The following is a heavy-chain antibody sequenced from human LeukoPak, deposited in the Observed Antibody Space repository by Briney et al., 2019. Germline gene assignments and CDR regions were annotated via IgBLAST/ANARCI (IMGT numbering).Heavy chain of an antibody. Sequence: GGSLRLSCTASGFTFGDYAMSWVRQAPGKGLEWVGFIRSKAYGGTTEYAASVKGRFTISRDDSKSTAYLQMNSLKTEDTAVYYCTSGITIFGVVISYYYNGMDVWGQGTTVTVSS. CDR3: TSGITIFGVVISYYYNGMDV. CDR2: IRSKAYGGTT. D-gene: IGHD3-3*01. V-gene: IGHV3-49*04. J-gene: IGHJ6*02. CDR1: GFTFGDYA.